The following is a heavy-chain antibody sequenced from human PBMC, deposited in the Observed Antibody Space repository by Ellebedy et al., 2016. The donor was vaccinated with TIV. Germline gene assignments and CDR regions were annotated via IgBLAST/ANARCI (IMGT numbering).Heavy chain of an antibody. V-gene: IGHV3-49*03. CDR3: TRGWGPDC. CDR1: GFTFADYT. Sequence: GESLKISCTASGFTFADYTINWFRQAPGKGLEWVSFIRKKVSGGTTEYAAPVKGRFTLSRDDSKSIAYLQMNSLKTEDTAVYFCTRGWGPDCWGQGTLVTVSS. J-gene: IGHJ4*02. CDR2: IRKKVSGGTT. D-gene: IGHD7-27*01.